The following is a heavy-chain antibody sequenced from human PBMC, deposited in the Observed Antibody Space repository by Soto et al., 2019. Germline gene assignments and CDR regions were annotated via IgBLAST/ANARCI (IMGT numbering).Heavy chain of an antibody. J-gene: IGHJ6*03. CDR2: INSGGRT. Sequence: EVQLLESGGDLVQPGGSLRLSCAASGFTFSSYTMTWVRQAPGKGLERVSGINSGGRTYYADSVKGRFTISRDDSKNTLYLQMNSLRAEDTAVYYCARDLSWSSNLYYYMDVWGKGTTVTVSS. CDR1: GFTFSSYT. CDR3: ARDLSWSSNLYYYMDV. V-gene: IGHV3-23*01. D-gene: IGHD3-3*01.